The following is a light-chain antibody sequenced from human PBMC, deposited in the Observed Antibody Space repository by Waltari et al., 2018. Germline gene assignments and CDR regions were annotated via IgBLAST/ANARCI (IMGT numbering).Light chain of an antibody. V-gene: IGLV2-14*03. J-gene: IGLJ1*01. CDR2: DVN. CDR1: SSDLGGYNF. CDR3: TSYTSSITYV. Sequence: QSALTQPASVSGSPGQSIPISCTGTSSDLGGYNFASLYQQHPGKAPKLMIYDVNNRPSGVSDRFSGSKSGNTASLTISGLQAEDEADYYCTSYTSSITYVFGTGTKVTVL.